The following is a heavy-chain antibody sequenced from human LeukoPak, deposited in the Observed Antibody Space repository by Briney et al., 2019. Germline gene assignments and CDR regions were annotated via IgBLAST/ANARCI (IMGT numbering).Heavy chain of an antibody. D-gene: IGHD3-22*01. CDR3: ARAIGDSSGYYYVFDY. J-gene: IGHJ4*02. V-gene: IGHV4-59*01. Sequence: PSETLSLTCTVSGDSISSYYWSWIRQPPGKGLVGIGYIYYSGSTNYNPSLKSRVTISLDSSKNQFSLKLSSMSAADTAVYYCARAIGDSSGYYYVFDYWGQGTLVTVSS. CDR2: IYYSGST. CDR1: GDSISSYY.